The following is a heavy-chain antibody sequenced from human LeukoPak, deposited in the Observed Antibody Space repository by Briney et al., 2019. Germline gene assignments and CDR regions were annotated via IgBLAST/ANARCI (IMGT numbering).Heavy chain of an antibody. CDR2: IYSGGGA. CDR3: AKGGYTARRVDY. J-gene: IGHJ4*02. Sequence: GGSLRLSCAASGFTVSSNYMSWVRQAPGKGLECVSVIYSGGGAYYADSVKGRFTISRDNSKNTLYLQMNSLRAEDTAVYYCAKGGYTARRVDYWGQGTLVTVSS. D-gene: IGHD5-18*01. V-gene: IGHV3-53*01. CDR1: GFTVSSNY.